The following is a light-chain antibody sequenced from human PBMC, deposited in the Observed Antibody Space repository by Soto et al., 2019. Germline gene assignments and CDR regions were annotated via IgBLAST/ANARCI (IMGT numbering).Light chain of an antibody. CDR1: SSNIGSKT. CDR2: NNY. CDR3: AAWDDSLNGPHVV. J-gene: IGLJ2*01. V-gene: IGLV1-44*01. Sequence: QSAVTQPPAVSGTPGQRVTISCSGSSSNIGSKTVNWYQQLPGTAPKLLIYNNYQRPSGVPDRFSGSKSGTSASLAISGLQSEDEADYYCAAWDDSLNGPHVVFGGGTKLTVL.